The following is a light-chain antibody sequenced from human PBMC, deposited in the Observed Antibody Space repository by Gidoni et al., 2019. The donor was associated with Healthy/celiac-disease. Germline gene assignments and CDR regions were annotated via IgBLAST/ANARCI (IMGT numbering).Light chain of an antibody. CDR1: KLGDKY. V-gene: IGLV3-1*01. Sequence: SYELTQPPSVSVPPGQTASITCSGDKLGDKYACWYQQKPGQSPVLVIYQDSKRPSGTPERFSGSNSGNTATLTISGTQAMDEADYYCQAWDSSTHVVFGGGTKLTVL. CDR3: QAWDSSTHVV. CDR2: QDS. J-gene: IGLJ2*01.